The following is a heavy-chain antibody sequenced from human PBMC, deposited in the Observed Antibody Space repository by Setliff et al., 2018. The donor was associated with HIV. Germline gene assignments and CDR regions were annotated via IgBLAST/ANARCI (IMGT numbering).Heavy chain of an antibody. CDR2: IYYNGFA. D-gene: IGHD2-15*01. Sequence: SETLSLTCTVSRGSISSGTYYWTWIRQAPGKGLEWTGNIYYNGFANYNPSLKSRLTISVDTSKNQVSLRLSSVTPADTAVYYCARHSCGTTACYGPDMWGPGTMVTVSS. V-gene: IGHV4-61*01. CDR1: RGSISSGTYY. CDR3: ARHSCGTTACYGPDM. J-gene: IGHJ3*02.